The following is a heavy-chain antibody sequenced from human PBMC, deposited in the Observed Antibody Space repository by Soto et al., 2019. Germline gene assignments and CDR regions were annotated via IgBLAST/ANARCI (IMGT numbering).Heavy chain of an antibody. J-gene: IGHJ3*02. CDR2: ISYDGSNK. CDR1: GFTFSSYG. V-gene: IGHV3-30*18. D-gene: IGHD2-2*01. Sequence: GGSLRLSCAASGFTFSSYGMHWVRQAPGKGLEWVAVISYDGSNKYYADSVKGRFTISRDNSKNTLYLQMNSLRAEDTAVYYCAKQPRDIVVVPAPNDAFDIWGQGTMVTVSS. CDR3: AKQPRDIVVVPAPNDAFDI.